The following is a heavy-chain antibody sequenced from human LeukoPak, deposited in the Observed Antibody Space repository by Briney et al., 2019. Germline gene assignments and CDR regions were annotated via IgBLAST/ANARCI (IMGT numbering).Heavy chain of an antibody. CDR1: GGSSSNYY. Sequence: SETLCLTCAVYGGSSSNYYWSWVRHPPGKRLEWSGEINDSGRTKYNASLMSRVTVSVDTSKKQFSLRLTSVTATDTAVYYCARRWNYGRNYYIDVWGKGATVSVSS. CDR3: ARRWNYGRNYYIDV. J-gene: IGHJ6*03. V-gene: IGHV4-34*01. D-gene: IGHD1-7*01. CDR2: INDSGRT.